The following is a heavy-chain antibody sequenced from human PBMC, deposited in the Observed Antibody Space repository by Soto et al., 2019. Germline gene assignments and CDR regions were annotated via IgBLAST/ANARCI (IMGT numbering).Heavy chain of an antibody. V-gene: IGHV4-59*01. CDR3: AMADYHKYFFDH. D-gene: IGHD4-17*01. CDR2: IYYTGTT. Sequence: SETLSLTCTVSGTSIGTYYWSWIRQPPGRGLEWVGYIYYTGTTNYNSSLKSRVTISLDTSMTQFSLKLNSATTADTAVYYCAMADYHKYFFDHWGQGILVTVSS. J-gene: IGHJ4*02. CDR1: GTSIGTYY.